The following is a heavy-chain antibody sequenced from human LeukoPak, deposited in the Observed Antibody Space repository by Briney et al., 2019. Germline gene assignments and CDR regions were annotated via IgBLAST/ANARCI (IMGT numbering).Heavy chain of an antibody. CDR3: ARDDYGDYVSYFLH. Sequence: ASVKVSCKASGYTFTNYGISWVRQAPGQGPEWMGWISAYYGKTNYAQKVQGRVTMTTDTSTSTAYMELRSLRSDDTAVYYCARDDYGDYVSYFLHWGQGTLVIVSS. V-gene: IGHV1-18*01. CDR1: GYTFTNYG. D-gene: IGHD4-17*01. CDR2: ISAYYGKT. J-gene: IGHJ1*01.